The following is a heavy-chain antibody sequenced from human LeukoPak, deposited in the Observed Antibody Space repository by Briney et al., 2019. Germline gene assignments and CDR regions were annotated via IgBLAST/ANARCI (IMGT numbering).Heavy chain of an antibody. Sequence: GGSLRLSCAASRFTFSSYEMSWVRQAPGKGLEWVSYISGSGIKHYADSVKGRLTISRDNAKNSLYLQMNSLRVEDTAVYYCAREDTGVAFDIWGQGTTVTV. D-gene: IGHD2-8*01. J-gene: IGHJ3*02. V-gene: IGHV3-48*03. CDR1: RFTFSSYE. CDR3: AREDTGVAFDI. CDR2: ISGSGIK.